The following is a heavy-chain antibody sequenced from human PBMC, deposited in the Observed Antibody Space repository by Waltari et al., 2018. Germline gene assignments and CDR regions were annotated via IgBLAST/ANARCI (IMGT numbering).Heavy chain of an antibody. CDR1: GGSISSSSYY. V-gene: IGHV4-39*01. D-gene: IGHD4-17*01. Sequence: QLQLQESGPGLVKPSETLSLTCTVSGGSISSSSYYWGWIRQPPGKGLEWIGTIYYSGTTYYNPSLKSRVTIAVDTSKKQFSLKLRSVTAPDTAVYYCARGESFYDDGDYGLDAFDMWGQGTMVTVSS. CDR2: IYYSGTT. CDR3: ARGESFYDDGDYGLDAFDM. J-gene: IGHJ3*02.